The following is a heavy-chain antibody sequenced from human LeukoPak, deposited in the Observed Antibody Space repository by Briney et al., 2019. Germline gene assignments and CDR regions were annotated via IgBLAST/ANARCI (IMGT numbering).Heavy chain of an antibody. D-gene: IGHD3-3*01. CDR3: ARAELIFLEWLFGPGTFDY. Sequence: GGSLRLSCAASGFTSSSYSMNWVRQAPGKGLEWVSSISSSSSYIYYADSVKGRFTISRDNAKNSLYLQMNSLRAEGTAVYYCARAELIFLEWLFGPGTFDYWGQGTLVTVSS. CDR2: ISSSSSYI. V-gene: IGHV3-21*01. J-gene: IGHJ4*02. CDR1: GFTSSSYS.